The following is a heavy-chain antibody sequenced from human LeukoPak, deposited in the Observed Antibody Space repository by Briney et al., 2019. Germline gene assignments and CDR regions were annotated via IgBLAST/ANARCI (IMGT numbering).Heavy chain of an antibody. CDR3: SREGRTYYDFWSGYYHYYYGMDV. V-gene: IGHV1-18*01. CDR2: ISAYNGNT. J-gene: IGHJ6*02. D-gene: IGHD3-3*01. Sequence: ASVKVSCKASGYTFTSYGISWVRQAPGQGLEWMGWISAYNGNTNYAQKLQGRVTMTTDTSTSTAYMELRSLRSEDTAVYYCSREGRTYYDFWSGYYHYYYGMDVWGQGTTVTVSS. CDR1: GYTFTSYG.